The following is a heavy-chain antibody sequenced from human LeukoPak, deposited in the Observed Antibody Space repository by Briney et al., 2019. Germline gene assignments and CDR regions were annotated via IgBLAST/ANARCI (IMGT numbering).Heavy chain of an antibody. CDR1: GYTFTNYA. Sequence: ASVKVSCKASGYTFTNYAMQWARQAPGQGLEWMGWINAGNANTKYSQKFQGSVTFTRGTSASTAYMELNSLRSEDTAVYYCAIALTVTDGMDVWGQGTTVTVSS. D-gene: IGHD4-11*01. V-gene: IGHV1-3*01. CDR3: AIALTVTDGMDV. J-gene: IGHJ6*02. CDR2: INAGNANT.